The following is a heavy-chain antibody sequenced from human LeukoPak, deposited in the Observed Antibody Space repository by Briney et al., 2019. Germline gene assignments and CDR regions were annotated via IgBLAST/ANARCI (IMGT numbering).Heavy chain of an antibody. J-gene: IGHJ6*03. D-gene: IGHD2-15*01. CDR3: TRFSCDGGSCYYFYYYMDV. CDR1: GFTFSSYS. V-gene: IGHV3-49*04. Sequence: GGSLRLSCAASGFTFSSYSMNWVRQAPGRGLEWVGFIRSKPYGGTTEYAASVRGRFILSRDDSKRSAYLQMDGLKTEDTGVYYCTRFSCDGGSCYYFYYYMDVWGKGSTVTVSS. CDR2: IRSKPYGGTT.